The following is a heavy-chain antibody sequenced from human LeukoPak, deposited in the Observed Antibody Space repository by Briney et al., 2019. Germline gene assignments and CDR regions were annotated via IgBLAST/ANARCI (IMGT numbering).Heavy chain of an antibody. CDR1: GGSISSGSYY. CDR2: IYTSGST. D-gene: IGHD1-1*01. CDR3: ARVSWFPGTSYYYMDV. J-gene: IGHJ6*03. Sequence: SETLSLTCTVSGGSISSGSYYWSWIRQPAGKGLEWIGRIYTSGSTNYNPSLKSRVTISVDTSKNQFSLKLSSVTAADTAVYYCARVSWFPGTSYYYMDVWGKGTTVTVSS. V-gene: IGHV4-61*02.